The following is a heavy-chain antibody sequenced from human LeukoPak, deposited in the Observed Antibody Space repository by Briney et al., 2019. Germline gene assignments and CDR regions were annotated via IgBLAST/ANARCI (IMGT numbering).Heavy chain of an antibody. CDR2: SCSSSSYI. V-gene: IGHV3-21*01. Sequence: SGRSLRLSCAASGFTFSSYSMNWVRQAPGKGLEWVSSSCSSSSYIYYADSVKGRFTFSRDNAKNSLYLQMNSLRAEDTAVYYCAREGIVVVPAAPRYNWFDPWGQGTLVSASS. J-gene: IGHJ5*02. D-gene: IGHD2-2*01. CDR1: GFTFSSYS. CDR3: AREGIVVVPAAPRYNWFDP.